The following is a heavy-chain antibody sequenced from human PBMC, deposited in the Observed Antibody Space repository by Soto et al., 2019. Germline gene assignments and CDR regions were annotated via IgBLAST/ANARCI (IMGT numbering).Heavy chain of an antibody. Sequence: PSETLSLTCAVSGGSISSSNWWSWVRQPPGKGLEWIGEIYHSGSTNYNPSLKSRVTISVDKSKNQFSLKLSSVTAADTAVYYCARAKTYYYDSSGYLDYWGQGTLVTVSS. CDR3: ARAKTYYYDSSGYLDY. D-gene: IGHD3-22*01. CDR1: GGSISSSNW. CDR2: IYHSGST. V-gene: IGHV4-4*02. J-gene: IGHJ4*02.